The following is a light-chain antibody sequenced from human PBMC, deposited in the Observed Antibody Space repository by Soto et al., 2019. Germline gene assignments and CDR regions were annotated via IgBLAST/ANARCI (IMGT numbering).Light chain of an antibody. CDR2: EVS. Sequence: QSVLTQPASMSGSPGQSITISCTGSSSDIGNYKYVSWYQQHPGKAPKLIIYEVSNRPSGVSLRFSGSKSANTASLTLSGLQADDEDEYYCASFSNSTFVFGSGTKVTV. CDR3: ASFSNSTFV. CDR1: SSDIGNYKY. V-gene: IGLV2-14*01. J-gene: IGLJ1*01.